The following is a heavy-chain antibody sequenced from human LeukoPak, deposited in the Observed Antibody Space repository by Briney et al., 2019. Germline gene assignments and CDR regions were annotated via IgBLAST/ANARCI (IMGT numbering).Heavy chain of an antibody. CDR3: ARVDSSGFHDAFDI. J-gene: IGHJ3*02. Sequence: SETLSLTCAVYGGSFSGYYWSWIRQPPGKGLEWIGEINHSGSTYYNPSLKSRVTISVDRSKNQFSLKLSSVTAADTAVYYCARVDSSGFHDAFDIWGQGTMVTVSS. CDR2: INHSGST. CDR1: GGSFSGYY. D-gene: IGHD3-22*01. V-gene: IGHV4-34*01.